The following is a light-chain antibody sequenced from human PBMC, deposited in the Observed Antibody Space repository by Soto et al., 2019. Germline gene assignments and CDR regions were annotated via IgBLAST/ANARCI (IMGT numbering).Light chain of an antibody. V-gene: IGLV2-14*01. J-gene: IGLJ1*01. CDR3: TSYTTSSRTYV. CDR1: SSDVGDYNY. Sequence: QSALTQPASVSGSPGQSITISCTGTSSDVGDYNYVSWYQQHPGKAPKLMIFEVSNRPSGVSNRFSGYKSGNTASLTISGLQAADEADYYCTSYTTSSRTYVFGTGTKLTVL. CDR2: EVS.